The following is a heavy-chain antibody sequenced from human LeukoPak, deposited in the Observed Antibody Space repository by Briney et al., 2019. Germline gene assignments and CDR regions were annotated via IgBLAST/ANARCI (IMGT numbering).Heavy chain of an antibody. Sequence: EASVKVSCKASGGTLSSYAISWVRQAPGQGLEWMGSIIPILGIANYAQKFQGRVTITADKSTSTAYMELSSLRSEDTAVYYCATRGPIAAAGSTPFFDYWGQGTLVTVSS. CDR1: GGTLSSYA. CDR3: ATRGPIAAAGSTPFFDY. V-gene: IGHV1-69*04. D-gene: IGHD6-13*01. J-gene: IGHJ4*02. CDR2: IIPILGIA.